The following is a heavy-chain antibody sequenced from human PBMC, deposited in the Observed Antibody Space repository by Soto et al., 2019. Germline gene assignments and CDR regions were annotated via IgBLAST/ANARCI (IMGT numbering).Heavy chain of an antibody. J-gene: IGHJ4*02. CDR3: GMSLYCSGGCDKNVDN. D-gene: IGHD2-15*01. V-gene: IGHV1-69*01. Sequence: VQLVQSGAEVKKPGSSVKVSCKASGGTFSNYPFIWVRQAPGQGLDWMGGIIPIFGTPDYGQRLQGRVRITTDDTPNTAYLGLRSRRSYATAVYYFGMSLYCSGGCDKNVDNWGQGTVVTGSS. CDR2: IIPIFGTP. CDR1: GGTFSNYP.